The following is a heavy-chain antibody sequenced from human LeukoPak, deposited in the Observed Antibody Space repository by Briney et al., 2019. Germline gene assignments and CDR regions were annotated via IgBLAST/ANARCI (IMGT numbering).Heavy chain of an antibody. Sequence: ASVKVSCKASGYTFTSYDINWVRQATGQGLEWMGRMNPNSGNTGYAQKFQGRVTMTRNTSISTAYMELSSLRSEDTAVYYCARGAHYYGSGSRFGAFDIWGQGTMVTVSS. CDR3: ARGAHYYGSGSRFGAFDI. J-gene: IGHJ3*02. V-gene: IGHV1-8*01. D-gene: IGHD3-10*01. CDR2: MNPNSGNT. CDR1: GYTFTSYD.